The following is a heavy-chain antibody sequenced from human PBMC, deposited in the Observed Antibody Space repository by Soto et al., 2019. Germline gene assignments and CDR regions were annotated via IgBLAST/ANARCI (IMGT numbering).Heavy chain of an antibody. Sequence: GGSLRLSCAASGFTFSNAWMSWVRQAPGKGLEWVGRIKSKTDGGTTDYAAPVKGRFTISRDDSKNTLYLQMNSLKTEDTAVYYCTTDQAAPPVYNWFDPWGQGTLVTVSS. D-gene: IGHD6-6*01. V-gene: IGHV3-15*01. CDR1: GFTFSNAW. CDR3: TTDQAAPPVYNWFDP. CDR2: IKSKTDGGTT. J-gene: IGHJ5*02.